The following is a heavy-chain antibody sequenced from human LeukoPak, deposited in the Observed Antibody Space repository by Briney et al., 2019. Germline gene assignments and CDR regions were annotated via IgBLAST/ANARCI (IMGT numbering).Heavy chain of an antibody. Sequence: SETLSLTCTVSGGSTNTYCWSWIRQPAEKGPEWIGRIYPSGSTYYNPSLKSRVTISIDKSKNQFSLRLTSVTAADTAVYYCARDRSGYSEYYFDYWGQGSLVTVSS. J-gene: IGHJ4*02. D-gene: IGHD5-12*01. V-gene: IGHV4-4*07. CDR2: IYPSGST. CDR1: GGSTNTYC. CDR3: ARDRSGYSEYYFDY.